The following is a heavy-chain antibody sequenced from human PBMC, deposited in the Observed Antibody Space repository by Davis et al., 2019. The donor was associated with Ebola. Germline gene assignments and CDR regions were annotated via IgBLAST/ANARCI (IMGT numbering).Heavy chain of an antibody. Sequence: PGGSLRLSCAASGFTFSSYSMNWVRQAPGKGLEWVSYISSSSSTIYYADSVKGRFTISRDNAKNSLYLQMNSLRAGDTAVYYCARAQKDYGDYVGYYYYYGMDVWGKGTTVTVSS. J-gene: IGHJ6*04. CDR3: ARAQKDYGDYVGYYYYYGMDV. D-gene: IGHD4-17*01. V-gene: IGHV3-48*01. CDR2: ISSSSSTI. CDR1: GFTFSSYS.